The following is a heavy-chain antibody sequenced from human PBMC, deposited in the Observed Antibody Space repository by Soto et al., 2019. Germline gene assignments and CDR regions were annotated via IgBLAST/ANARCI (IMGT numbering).Heavy chain of an antibody. D-gene: IGHD4-17*01. V-gene: IGHV3-23*01. CDR1: GFTFSNYA. CDR3: GKDPNGDYVGAFDI. Sequence: GGSLRLSCAASGFTFSNYAMTWVRQAPGKGLEWVSSISGSGGRTHYADSVKGRFTISRDNSRNTLSLQMDSLRADDTAVYYCGKDPNGDYVGAFDIWGQGTMVTVSS. J-gene: IGHJ3*02. CDR2: ISGSGGRT.